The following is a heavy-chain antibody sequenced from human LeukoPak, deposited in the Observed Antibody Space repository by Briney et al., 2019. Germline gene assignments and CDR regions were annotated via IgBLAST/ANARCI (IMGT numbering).Heavy chain of an antibody. CDR2: IYSGGST. CDR1: GFTVSSNY. D-gene: IGHD1-1*01. J-gene: IGHJ6*03. CDR3: ARVRGTLHYYYYMDV. V-gene: IGHV3-53*01. Sequence: PGGSLRLSCAASGFTVSSNYMSWVRQAPGKGLEWVSVIYSGGSTYYADSVKGRFTISRDNSKNTLYLQMNSLRAEDTAVYHCARVRGTLHYYYYMDVWGKGTTVTVSS.